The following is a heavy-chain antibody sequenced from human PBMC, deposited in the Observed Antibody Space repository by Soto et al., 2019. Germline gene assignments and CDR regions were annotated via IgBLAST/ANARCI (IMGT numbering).Heavy chain of an antibody. J-gene: IGHJ3*01. V-gene: IGHV3-7*01. D-gene: IGHD3-22*01. Sequence: QPWGSLRLSCAASGFIFSDYSMSWVRQSPGKGLEGVANIKQDGGEEDYVDSVKGRLTISRDNAKNSLYLQMNSLRAEDTAVYYCARVYYESRGPTKYRAFDFWGQGTMVTVSS. CDR2: IKQDGGEE. CDR3: ARVYYESRGPTKYRAFDF. CDR1: GFIFSDYS.